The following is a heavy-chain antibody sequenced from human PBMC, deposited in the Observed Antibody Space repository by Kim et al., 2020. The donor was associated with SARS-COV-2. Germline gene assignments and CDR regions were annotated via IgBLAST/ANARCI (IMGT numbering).Heavy chain of an antibody. Sequence: AVTGKTRITTNPDTSQNQFSLQLNSVTPEDTAVYYCARAGSGSSRWFDPWGQGTLVTVSS. D-gene: IGHD3-10*01. CDR3: ARAGSGSSRWFDP. J-gene: IGHJ5*02. V-gene: IGHV6-1*01.